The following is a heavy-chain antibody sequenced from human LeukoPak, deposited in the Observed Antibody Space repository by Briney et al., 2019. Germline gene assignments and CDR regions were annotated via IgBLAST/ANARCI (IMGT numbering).Heavy chain of an antibody. J-gene: IGHJ4*02. CDR3: ARDRTHYYYGSGSFDY. CDR2: ISYDGSNK. CDR1: GFTFSSYA. V-gene: IGHV3-30*04. D-gene: IGHD3-10*01. Sequence: GGSLRLSCAASGFTFSSYAMHWVRQAPGKGLEWVAVISYDGSNKYYADSVKGRFTISRDNSKNTLYLQMNSLRAEDTAVYYCARDRTHYYYGSGSFDYWGQGTLVTVSS.